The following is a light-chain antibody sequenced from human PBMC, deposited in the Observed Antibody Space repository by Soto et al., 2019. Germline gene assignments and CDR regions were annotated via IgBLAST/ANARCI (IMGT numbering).Light chain of an antibody. CDR3: QKYDSAPLT. J-gene: IGKJ1*01. V-gene: IGKV1-27*01. Sequence: DIQMTQSPSSLSASVGDRATITCRASQGISNNLAWYQQKPGKVPQLLIYGASTLQSGVPSRFSGSRSGTDFTLTISSLQPEDVATYYCQKYDSAPLTFGQGTKVEFK. CDR2: GAS. CDR1: QGISNN.